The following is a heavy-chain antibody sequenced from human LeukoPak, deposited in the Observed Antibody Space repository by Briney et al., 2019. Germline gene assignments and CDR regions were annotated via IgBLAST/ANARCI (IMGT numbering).Heavy chain of an antibody. CDR1: GFTFSSYE. J-gene: IGHJ5*02. V-gene: IGHV3-21*01. D-gene: IGHD4-17*01. CDR3: ARDDYGDDNWFDP. Sequence: GGSLRLSCATSGFTFSSYEMNWVRQAPGKGLEWVSSISSSSSYIYYADSVKGRFTISRDNAKNSLYLQMNSLRAEDTAVYYCARDDYGDDNWFDPWGQGTLVTVSS. CDR2: ISSSSSYI.